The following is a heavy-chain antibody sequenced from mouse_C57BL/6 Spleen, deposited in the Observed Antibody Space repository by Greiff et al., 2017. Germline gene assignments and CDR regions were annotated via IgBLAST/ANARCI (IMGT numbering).Heavy chain of an antibody. CDR1: GYTFTSYW. CDR3: ARAGDLGLRDY. D-gene: IGHD1-1*01. V-gene: IGHV1-53*01. Sequence: QVHVKQPGTELVKPGASVKLSCKASGYTFTSYWMHWVKQRPGQGLEWIGNINPSNGGTNYNEKFKSKATLTVDKSSSTAYMQLSSLTSEDSAVYYCARAGDLGLRDYWGQGTTLTVSS. J-gene: IGHJ2*01. CDR2: INPSNGGT.